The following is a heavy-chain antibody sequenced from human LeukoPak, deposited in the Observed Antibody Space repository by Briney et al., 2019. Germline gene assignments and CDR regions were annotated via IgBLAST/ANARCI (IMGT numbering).Heavy chain of an antibody. J-gene: IGHJ4*02. CDR3: ARLYGDPSNFDY. Sequence: PEASVKVSCKASGGTFSSYTINWVRQAPGQGLEWMGWINPNSGGTNYAQKFQGRVTMTRDTSISTVYMELRSLRSDDTAVYYCARLYGDPSNFDYWGQGTLVTVSS. D-gene: IGHD4-17*01. V-gene: IGHV1-2*02. CDR1: GGTFSSYT. CDR2: INPNSGGT.